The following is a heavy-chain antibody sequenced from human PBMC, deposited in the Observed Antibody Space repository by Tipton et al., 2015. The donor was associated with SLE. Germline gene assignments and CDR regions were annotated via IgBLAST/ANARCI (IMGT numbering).Heavy chain of an antibody. Sequence: FLRLSCVASGFSLSKSAMGWVRQAPGKGLEWVSAISGGDGDIYYADSVKGRFTISRDNSENTLYLQMSTLRVKDTALYYCANGMDVWGQGTMVTVSS. CDR3: ANGMDV. CDR1: GFSLSKSA. V-gene: IGHV3-23*01. J-gene: IGHJ6*02. CDR2: ISGGDGDI.